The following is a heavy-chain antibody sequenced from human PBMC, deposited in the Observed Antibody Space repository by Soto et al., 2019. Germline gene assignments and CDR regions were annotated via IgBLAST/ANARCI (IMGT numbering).Heavy chain of an antibody. CDR2: LYWDGDK. CDR1: GFSVTNSGEG. V-gene: IGHV2-5*02. CDR3: AHRKTTITVATYFDL. D-gene: IGHD6-19*01. Sequence: QITLKESGPTLVKPTQTLTLTCTFSGFSVTNSGEGVGWIRQPPGKALEWLATLYWDGDKRYSPSLSKRASVSTDTSKSQVVLTMTDMGPEDTGTYFCAHRKTTITVATYFDLWGQGTLVTVS. J-gene: IGHJ4*02.